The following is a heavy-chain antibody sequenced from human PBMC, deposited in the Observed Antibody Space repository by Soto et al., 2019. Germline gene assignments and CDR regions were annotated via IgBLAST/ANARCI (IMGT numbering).Heavy chain of an antibody. V-gene: IGHV3-30*03. CDR3: ARSSPETAVDRRYYYGMDV. Sequence: SVGSLRLSCAASGFTFNSYGMHWVRQAPGKGLDWVAVISYDGSNKYYADSVKGRFTISRDNPKNTLYLQMNSLRPEDTAVYYCARSSPETAVDRRYYYGMDVWGQGTTVTVSS. D-gene: IGHD5-18*01. CDR1: GFTFNSYG. J-gene: IGHJ6*02. CDR2: ISYDGSNK.